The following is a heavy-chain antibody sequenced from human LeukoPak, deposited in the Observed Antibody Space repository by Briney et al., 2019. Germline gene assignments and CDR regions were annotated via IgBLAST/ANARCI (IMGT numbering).Heavy chain of an antibody. CDR3: TRPYGSGSYHWFDP. CDR2: IRSKAYGGTT. V-gene: IGHV3-49*04. D-gene: IGHD3-10*01. Sequence: GGSLRLSCTASGFTFGDYAMSWVRQAPGKGLEWVGFIRSKAYGGTTEYAASVKGRFTISRDDSKSIAYLQMNSLKTEDTAVYYCTRPYGSGSYHWFDPWGQGTPVTVSS. J-gene: IGHJ5*02. CDR1: GFTFGDYA.